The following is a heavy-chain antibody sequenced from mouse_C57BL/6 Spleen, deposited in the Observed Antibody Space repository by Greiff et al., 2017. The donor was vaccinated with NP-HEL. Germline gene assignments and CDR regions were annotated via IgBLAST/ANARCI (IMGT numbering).Heavy chain of an antibody. CDR2: IYPGDGDT. J-gene: IGHJ1*03. Sequence: VQLQQSGPELVKPGASVKISCKASGYAFSSSWMNWVKQRPGKGLEWIGRIYPGDGDTNYNGKFKGKATLTADKSSSTAYMQLSSLASEDSAVYCCARGERTWYFDVWGTGTTVTVSS. CDR3: ARGERTWYFDV. V-gene: IGHV1-82*01. CDR1: GYAFSSSW.